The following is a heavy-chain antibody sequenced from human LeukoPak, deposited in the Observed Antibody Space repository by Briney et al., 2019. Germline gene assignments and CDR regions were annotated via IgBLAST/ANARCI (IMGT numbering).Heavy chain of an antibody. Sequence: GGSLRLSCAASGFTFSDYYMSWIRQAPGEGLEWVSYISSSGSTIYYADSVKGRFTISRDNAKNSLYLQMNSLRAEDTAVYYCARGRFDYYDSSGRFDYWGQGTLVTVSS. CDR3: ARGRFDYYDSSGRFDY. V-gene: IGHV3-11*04. CDR1: GFTFSDYY. CDR2: ISSSGSTI. D-gene: IGHD3-22*01. J-gene: IGHJ4*02.